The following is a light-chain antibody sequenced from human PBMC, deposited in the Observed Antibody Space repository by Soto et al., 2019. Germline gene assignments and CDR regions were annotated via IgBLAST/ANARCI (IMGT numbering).Light chain of an antibody. J-gene: IGLJ1*01. CDR3: AAWDYSLSDYV. Sequence: QTVLTQPPSASGTPGQRVTISCSGSSSNIGGSSVNWDQHLPGTAPKLLIYTDSRRPSGVPDRFSGSKSGTSASLTISGTSSEDDAYYYCAAWDYSLSDYVFGTGTKVTVL. CDR2: TDS. V-gene: IGLV1-44*01. CDR1: SSNIGGSS.